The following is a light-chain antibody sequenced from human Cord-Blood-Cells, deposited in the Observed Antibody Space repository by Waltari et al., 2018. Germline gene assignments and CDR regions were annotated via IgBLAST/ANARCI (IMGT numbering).Light chain of an antibody. Sequence: YELTQPSSVSVSPGQTARITCSGDVLAKKYARWFQQKPGQAPVLVIYKDSERPSGIPERFSGSSSGTTVTLTISGAQVEDEADYYCYSAADNNSWVFGGGTKLTVL. CDR1: VLAKKY. CDR3: YSAADNNSWV. J-gene: IGLJ3*02. V-gene: IGLV3-27*01. CDR2: KDS.